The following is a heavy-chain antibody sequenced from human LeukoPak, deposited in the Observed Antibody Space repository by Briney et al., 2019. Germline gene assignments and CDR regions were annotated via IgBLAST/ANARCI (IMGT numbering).Heavy chain of an antibody. CDR3: ARDQSRGAGADFYYYGMDV. Sequence: GGSLRLSCAASGFTFSSYWMHWVRQAHGEGLVWVSVINNDGSGTNYADPVKGRSTISRDNAKNTLYLQMTSLGAEDTAVYYCARDQSRGAGADFYYYGMDVWGQGTTVTVSS. CDR2: INNDGSGT. D-gene: IGHD1-26*01. J-gene: IGHJ6*02. V-gene: IGHV3-74*01. CDR1: GFTFSSYW.